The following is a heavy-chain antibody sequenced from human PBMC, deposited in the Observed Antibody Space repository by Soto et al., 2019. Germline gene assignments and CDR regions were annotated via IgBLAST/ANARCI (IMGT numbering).Heavy chain of an antibody. V-gene: IGHV4-39*01. CDR1: CGSXSRSSYY. J-gene: IGHJ6*02. D-gene: IGHD2-15*01. CDR2: IFYSGST. CDR3: ARHLTYCSAGSCYSDFPYYGMDV. Sequence: PAETLSLTCTVSCGSXSRSSYYWGWIRQPPGKGLEWIGSIFYSGSTYYNPSLKSRVTISVDTPKNQFSLKLSSVTAADTAVYYCARHLTYCSAGSCYSDFPYYGMDVWGQGTTVTSP.